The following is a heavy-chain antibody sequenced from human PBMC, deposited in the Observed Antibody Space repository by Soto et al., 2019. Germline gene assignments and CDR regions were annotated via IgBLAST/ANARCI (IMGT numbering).Heavy chain of an antibody. V-gene: IGHV3-30*18. Sequence: QVQLVGSGGGVVQPGRSLRLSCEASGFSFSSHGMHWVRQAPGKGLEWLAVISYDGNNKYYADSVKGRFSISRDNYKNTLYLQMNSLRAEDTAVYYCAKDHLPTTITTPWFEPWGKGTLVTVSS. CDR3: AKDHLPTTITTPWFEP. D-gene: IGHD4-17*01. CDR2: ISYDGNNK. J-gene: IGHJ5*02. CDR1: GFSFSSHG.